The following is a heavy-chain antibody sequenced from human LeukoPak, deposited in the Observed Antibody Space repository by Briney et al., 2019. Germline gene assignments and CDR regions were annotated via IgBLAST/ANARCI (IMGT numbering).Heavy chain of an antibody. J-gene: IGHJ1*01. D-gene: IGHD6-13*01. CDR1: GGTFSSYA. CDR3: ARDGQQLVPTNAEYFQH. CDR2: IIPILGTA. Sequence: SVKVSCKASGGTFSSYAISWVRQAPGQGLEWMGGIIPILGTANYAQKFQGRVTITADEYTSTAYMELSSLRSEDTAVYYCARDGQQLVPTNAEYFQHWGQGTLVTVSS. V-gene: IGHV1-69*13.